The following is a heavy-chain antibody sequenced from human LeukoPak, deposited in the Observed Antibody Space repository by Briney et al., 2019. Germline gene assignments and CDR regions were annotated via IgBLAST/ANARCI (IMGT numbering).Heavy chain of an antibody. V-gene: IGHV4-39*01. CDR3: ARQVVVPAAISWFDP. J-gene: IGHJ5*02. CDR2: IFYSGST. Sequence: TTSETLSLTCTVSGGSISSSNSYWGWIRQPPGKGLEWVGSIFYSGSTFYNPSLKSRVTISVDTSKNQFSLKLSSVTAADTAVYYCARQVVVPAAISWFDPWGQGTLVTVSS. D-gene: IGHD2-2*01. CDR1: GGSISSSNSY.